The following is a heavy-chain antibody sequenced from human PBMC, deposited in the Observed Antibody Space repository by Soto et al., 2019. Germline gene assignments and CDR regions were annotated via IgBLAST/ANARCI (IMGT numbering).Heavy chain of an antibody. CDR2: ISYGGGTT. CDR1: EFTFSNYA. D-gene: IGHD3-22*01. J-gene: IGHJ4*02. V-gene: IGHV3-23*01. CDR3: AKNPGYYYDSTGYHFDY. Sequence: EVQLSESGGGLVQPGGSLRLSCAASEFTFSNYAMSWDRQAPGKGLEWVSAISYGGGTTYYADSVKGRFTISRDNSKNTLYLQMNSLRAEDTAVYYCAKNPGYYYDSTGYHFDYWGQGTLVTVSS.